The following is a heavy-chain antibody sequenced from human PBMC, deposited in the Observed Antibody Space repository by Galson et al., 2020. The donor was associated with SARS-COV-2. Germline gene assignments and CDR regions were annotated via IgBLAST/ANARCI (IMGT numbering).Heavy chain of an antibody. Sequence: RGSLTLSCAASGFTFPHYAMSWVRQAPGKALEWVSGISGSGGSTYYADFGKGRFTISRDNSKNTVYLQMNSLGAGDTALYYCAKDKGNDYGDQVDYWGQGTLVTVSS. CDR2: ISGSGGST. J-gene: IGHJ4*02. CDR3: AKDKGNDYGDQVDY. V-gene: IGHV3-23*01. CDR1: GFTFPHYA. D-gene: IGHD4-17*01.